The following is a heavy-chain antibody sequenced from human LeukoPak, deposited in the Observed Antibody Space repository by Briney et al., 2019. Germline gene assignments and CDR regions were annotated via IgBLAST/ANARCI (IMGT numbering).Heavy chain of an antibody. Sequence: SETLSLTCAVYGGSFSGYYWSWIRQPPGKGLEWIGEINHSGSTNYNPSLKSRVTISVDTSKNQFSLKLSSVTAADTAVYYCARLRSITMIVSRGQGTLVTVSS. CDR3: ARLRSITMIVS. CDR2: INHSGST. V-gene: IGHV4-34*01. D-gene: IGHD3-22*01. J-gene: IGHJ4*02. CDR1: GGSFSGYY.